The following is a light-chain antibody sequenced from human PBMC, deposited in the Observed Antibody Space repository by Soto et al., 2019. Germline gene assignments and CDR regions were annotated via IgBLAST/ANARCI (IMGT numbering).Light chain of an antibody. CDR3: MQSTQLTPT. Sequence: DVVMTQSPLSLPVTLGQPASISCRPSQSLVYNDGKTSLNWFQQRPGQSPQLXIYEVFTRVSGVLDRFSGSGSGTEFTLEISRVETDDVGIYYCMQSTQLTPTFGQGTRLEIK. CDR2: EVF. V-gene: IGKV2-30*01. CDR1: QSLVYNDGKTS. J-gene: IGKJ5*01.